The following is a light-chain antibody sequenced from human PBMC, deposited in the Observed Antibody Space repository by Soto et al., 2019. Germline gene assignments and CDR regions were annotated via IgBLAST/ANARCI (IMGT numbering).Light chain of an antibody. CDR1: SNAVGGYAY. CDR2: EVS. V-gene: IGLV2-14*01. J-gene: IGLJ2*01. CDR3: SSYTGDTTPV. Sequence: QSALTQHASVSGSPGQSITISCTGTSNAVGGYAYVSWYQQYPGKAPKLVISEVSNRPSGGSHRFSGSRSGNTASLTISGLQAADEDDYYCSSYTGDTTPVFGGGTKLTVL.